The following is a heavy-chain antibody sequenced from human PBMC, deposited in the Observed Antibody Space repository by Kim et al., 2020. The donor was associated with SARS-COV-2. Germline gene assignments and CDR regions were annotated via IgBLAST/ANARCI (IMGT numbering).Heavy chain of an antibody. Sequence: GGSLRLSCAASGFTFDDYAMHWVRQAPGKGLEWVSGISWNSGSIGYADSVKGRFTISRDNAKNSLYLQMNSLRAEDTALYYCAKGGYCSGGSCGWFDPWGQGTLVTVSS. CDR3: AKGGYCSGGSCGWFDP. D-gene: IGHD2-15*01. CDR2: ISWNSGSI. CDR1: GFTFDDYA. V-gene: IGHV3-9*01. J-gene: IGHJ5*02.